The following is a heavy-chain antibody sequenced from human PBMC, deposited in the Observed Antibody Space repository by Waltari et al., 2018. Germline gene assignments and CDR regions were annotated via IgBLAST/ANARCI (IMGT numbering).Heavy chain of an antibody. CDR3: ARDRDNSPV. D-gene: IGHD1-1*01. CDR1: GGSITSYS. J-gene: IGHJ3*01. Sequence: QLQESGPGLVKPSETLSLTCTVSGGSITSYSWSWIRQPPGKGLEWIGYIHYSWSTNYNPSLKSRVTMSIDTSKNQFSLKLSSLTAADTAMYYCARDRDNSPVWGQGTMVTVSS. V-gene: IGHV4-59*01. CDR2: IHYSWST.